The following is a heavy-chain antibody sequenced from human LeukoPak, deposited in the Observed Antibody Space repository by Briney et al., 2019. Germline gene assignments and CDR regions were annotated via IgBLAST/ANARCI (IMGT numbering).Heavy chain of an antibody. CDR1: GFTFSNAW. CDR2: IKSKTDGGTT. D-gene: IGHD3-3*01. J-gene: IGHJ6*04. CDR3: TAAPYYDFWSGPLPDV. V-gene: IGHV3-15*01. Sequence: PGGSLRLSCAASGFTFSNAWMSWVRQAPGKGLEWVGRIKSKTDGGTTDYAAPVKGRFTISRDDSKNTLYLQINSLKTEDTAVYYCTAAPYYDFWSGPLPDVWGKGTTVTVSS.